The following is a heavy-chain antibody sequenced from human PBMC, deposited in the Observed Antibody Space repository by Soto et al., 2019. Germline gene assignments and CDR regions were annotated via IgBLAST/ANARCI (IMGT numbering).Heavy chain of an antibody. J-gene: IGHJ4*02. V-gene: IGHV4-59*08. CDR2: IYYSGST. CDR3: ARQQSSSGWFYFDY. D-gene: IGHD6-19*01. CDR1: GGSISSYY. Sequence: SETLSLTCTVSGGSISSYYWSWIRQPPGKGLEWIGYIYYSGSTNYNPSLKSRVTISVDTSKNQFSLKLSSVTAADTAVYYCARQQSSSGWFYFDYWGQGTLVTVSS.